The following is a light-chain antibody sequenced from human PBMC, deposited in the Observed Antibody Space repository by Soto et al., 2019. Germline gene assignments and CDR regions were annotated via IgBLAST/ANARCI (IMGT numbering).Light chain of an antibody. Sequence: EIVLTQSPATLSLSLGERATLSCRASQSIGSYLAWYQQKPGQAPRLLIYGVSSRATGIPDRFSGSGSGTDFTLTISRLEPEDFAVYYCQQRSNWPRTFGQGTKVDI. CDR1: QSIGSY. CDR3: QQRSNWPRT. CDR2: GVS. J-gene: IGKJ1*01. V-gene: IGKV3-11*01.